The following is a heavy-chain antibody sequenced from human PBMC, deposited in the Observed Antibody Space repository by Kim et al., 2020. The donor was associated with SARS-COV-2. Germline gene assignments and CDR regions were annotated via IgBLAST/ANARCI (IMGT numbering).Heavy chain of an antibody. V-gene: IGHV4-39*01. J-gene: IGHJ5*02. CDR3: ARGTPPRYGSVHQWFDP. CDR2: IYYTGST. D-gene: IGHD3-10*01. Sequence: SETLSLTCSVSGGSISTSSYYWGWIRQPPGKGLEWIASIYYTGSTYYNPSLTSRVTSSLDTSKNQFSLKLSSVTAADTAVYYCARGTPPRYGSVHQWFDP. CDR1: GGSISTSSYY.